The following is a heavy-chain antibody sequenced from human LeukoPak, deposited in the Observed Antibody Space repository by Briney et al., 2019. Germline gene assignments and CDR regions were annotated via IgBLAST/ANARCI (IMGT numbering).Heavy chain of an antibody. CDR2: IYHSGST. J-gene: IGHJ5*02. D-gene: IGHD3-10*01. Sequence: SQTLSLTCAVSGGSISSGGYSWSWIRQPPGTGLEWIGYIYHSGSTYYNPSLKSRVTIAVDRSKNQFSLKLSSVTAADTAVYYCAIMVRGVMGWFDPWGQGTLVTVSS. CDR1: GGSISSGGYS. V-gene: IGHV4-30-2*01. CDR3: AIMVRGVMGWFDP.